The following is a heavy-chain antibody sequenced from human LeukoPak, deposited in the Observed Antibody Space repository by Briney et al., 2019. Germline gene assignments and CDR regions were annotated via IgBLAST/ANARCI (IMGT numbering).Heavy chain of an antibody. D-gene: IGHD2-15*01. CDR1: GFTFSSYS. V-gene: IGHV3-21*04. CDR3: ARAPVTSCRGAFCYPFDY. Sequence: GGSLRLSCAAAGFTFSSYSMNWVRQAPGKGLEWVASTSTSDPGTYHADSVRGRFTISRDNSKNTLYLQMNRLRVEDAAVYYCARAPVTSCRGAFCYPFDYWGQGTLVTVSS. J-gene: IGHJ4*02. CDR2: TSTSDPGT.